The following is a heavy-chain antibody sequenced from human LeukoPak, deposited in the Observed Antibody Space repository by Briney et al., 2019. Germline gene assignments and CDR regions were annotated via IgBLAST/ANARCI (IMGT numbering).Heavy chain of an antibody. D-gene: IGHD2/OR15-2a*01. J-gene: IGHJ4*01. CDR2: IQPSDSET. Sequence: GESLKISCKGSGYSFTSYWITWVRQVPGKGLQWMGRIQPSDSETNYSPSFQGHVTFSTDRSISTAYLQWSSLKASDTAMYFCARHYFNENTLFDYWGHGTLVTVSS. CDR3: ARHYFNENTLFDY. CDR1: GYSFTSYW. V-gene: IGHV5-10-1*01.